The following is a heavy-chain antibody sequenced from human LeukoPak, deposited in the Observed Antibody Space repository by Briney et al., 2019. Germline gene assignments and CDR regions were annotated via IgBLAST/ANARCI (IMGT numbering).Heavy chain of an antibody. CDR3: ARGSGYSYVDFDY. CDR1: GGSISSGGYY. CDR2: IYYSGST. J-gene: IGHJ4*02. D-gene: IGHD5-18*01. V-gene: IGHV4-31*03. Sequence: PSETLSLTCTVSGGSISSGGYYWSWIRQLPGKGLEWIGYIYYSGSTYYNPSLKSRVTMSVDTSKNQFSLKLSSVTAADTAVYYCARGSGYSYVDFDYWGKGTLVTVSP.